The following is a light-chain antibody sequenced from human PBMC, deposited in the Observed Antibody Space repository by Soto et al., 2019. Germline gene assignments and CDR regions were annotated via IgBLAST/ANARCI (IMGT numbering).Light chain of an antibody. CDR3: QSYDSSLSASV. Sequence: QSVLTQPPSVYGAPGQRVTISFTGSSSNIGAGYDVHWYQQVTGTAPKLLIYVNNNRPSGVPDRFSGSKSGTSASLVITGLQAEDEADYYCQSYDSSLSASVFGGGTQLTVL. V-gene: IGLV1-40*01. J-gene: IGLJ3*02. CDR2: VNN. CDR1: SSNIGAGYD.